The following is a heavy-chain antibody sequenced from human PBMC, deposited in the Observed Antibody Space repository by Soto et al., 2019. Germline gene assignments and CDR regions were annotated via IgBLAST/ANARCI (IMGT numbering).Heavy chain of an antibody. CDR3: ARDTVAYIIYYGMDV. Sequence: GSLRLSCAASGFTFSSYEMNWVRQAPGKGLEWVSYISSSGSTIYYADSVKGRFTISRDNAKNSLYLQMNSLRAEDAAVYYCARDTVAYIIYYGMDVWGQGTTVTVSS. CDR2: ISSSGSTI. J-gene: IGHJ6*02. V-gene: IGHV3-48*03. D-gene: IGHD3-10*01. CDR1: GFTFSSYE.